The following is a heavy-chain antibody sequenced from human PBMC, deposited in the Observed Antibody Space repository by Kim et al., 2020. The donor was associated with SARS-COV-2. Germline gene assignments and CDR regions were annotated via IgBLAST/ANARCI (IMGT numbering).Heavy chain of an antibody. CDR3: AKGQGGYDLPDY. J-gene: IGHJ4*02. Sequence: GGSLRLSCVGSGFSFTYAWMSWVRQAPGKGLEWLGGIRSKRDGGITDYAAPGKGRFIIARDDSENNLFLKLNSLKNEDTAVYYCAKGQGGYDLPDYCGQG. D-gene: IGHD5-12*01. CDR1: GFSFTYAW. V-gene: IGHV3-15*01. CDR2: IRSKRDGGIT.